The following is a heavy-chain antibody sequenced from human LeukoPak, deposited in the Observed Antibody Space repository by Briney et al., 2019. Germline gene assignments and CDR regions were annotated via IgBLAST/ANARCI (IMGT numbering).Heavy chain of an antibody. CDR1: GFTFSSYW. V-gene: IGHV3-74*01. CDR2: INSDGSST. D-gene: IGHD5-12*01. CDR3: ARDRRGYSGYVDYYYYMDV. Sequence: GGSLRLSCAASGFTFSSYWMHWVCQAPGKGLVWVSRINSDGSSTSYADSVKGRFTISRDNAKNTLYLQMNSLRAEDTAVYYCARDRRGYSGYVDYYYYMDVWGKGTTVTVSS. J-gene: IGHJ6*03.